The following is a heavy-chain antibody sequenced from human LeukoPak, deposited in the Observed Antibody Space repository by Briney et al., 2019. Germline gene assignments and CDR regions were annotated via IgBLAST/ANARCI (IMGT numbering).Heavy chain of an antibody. CDR1: GGSISSYY. V-gene: IGHV4-59*01. CDR2: IYYSGST. Sequence: SETLSLTCTVSGGSISSYYWSWIRQPPGKGLEWIGYIYYSGSTNYNPSLKSRVTISVDASKNQFSLKLSSVTAADTAVYYCASGLVGAVSDYWGQGTLVAVSS. D-gene: IGHD6-19*01. J-gene: IGHJ4*02. CDR3: ASGLVGAVSDY.